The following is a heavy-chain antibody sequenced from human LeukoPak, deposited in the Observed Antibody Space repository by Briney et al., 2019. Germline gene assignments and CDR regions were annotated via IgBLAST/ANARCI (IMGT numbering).Heavy chain of an antibody. D-gene: IGHD2-2*01. J-gene: IGHJ6*04. CDR3: ARDYCSSTSCPPVGNNYYGMDV. V-gene: IGHV1-69*06. CDR2: IIPIFGTA. CDR1: GGTFSSYA. Sequence: ASVKVSCKASGGTFSSYAISWVRQAPGQGLEWMGGIIPIFGTANYAQKFQGRVTITADKSTSTAYMELSSLRSEDTAVYYCARDYCSSTSCPPVGNNYYGMDVWGKGTTVTVSS.